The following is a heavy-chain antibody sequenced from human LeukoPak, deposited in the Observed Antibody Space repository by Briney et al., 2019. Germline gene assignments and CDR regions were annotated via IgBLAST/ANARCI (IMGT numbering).Heavy chain of an antibody. CDR2: ISYDGSNK. Sequence: PGRSLRLSCAASGFTFRSYAMHWVRQAPGKGLVWVAVISYDGSNKYYADSVKGRFTISRDNSKNTLYLQMNSLRAEDTAVYYCARTIDGDYDILTGYPDYWGQGTLVTVSS. CDR1: GFTFRSYA. CDR3: ARTIDGDYDILTGYPDY. V-gene: IGHV3-30*04. D-gene: IGHD3-9*01. J-gene: IGHJ4*02.